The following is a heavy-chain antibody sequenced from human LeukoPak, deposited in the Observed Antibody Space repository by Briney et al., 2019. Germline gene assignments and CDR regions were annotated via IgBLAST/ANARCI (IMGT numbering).Heavy chain of an antibody. V-gene: IGHV3-74*01. D-gene: IGHD6-13*01. CDR1: GFTFSNYW. CDR2: INSDGSST. CDR3: ARDSLVAAAFDY. J-gene: IGHJ4*02. Sequence: PGGSLRLSCAASGFTFSNYWMHWVRQAPGKGLVWVSRINSDGSSTSYADSVKGRFTISRDNAKNTLYLQMNSLRAEDTAVYYCARDSLVAAAFDYWGQGTLVTVSS.